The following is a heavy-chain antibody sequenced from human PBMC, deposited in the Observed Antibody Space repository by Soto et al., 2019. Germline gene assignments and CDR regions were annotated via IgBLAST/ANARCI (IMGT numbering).Heavy chain of an antibody. V-gene: IGHV2-5*02. CDR3: AYLPCSGGSCSWSPHSAMDV. J-gene: IGHJ6*02. CDR2: IYWDDDK. CDR1: GFSLSTSGVG. Sequence: QITLKESGPTLVKPTQTLTLTCTFSGFSLSTSGVGVAWIRQPPGKALEWLALIYWDDDKRYRPSLETRLTITQATSKRQVVLTMTNMDSVDTATYYCAYLPCSGGSCSWSPHSAMDVWGQGTTVTVSS. D-gene: IGHD2-15*01.